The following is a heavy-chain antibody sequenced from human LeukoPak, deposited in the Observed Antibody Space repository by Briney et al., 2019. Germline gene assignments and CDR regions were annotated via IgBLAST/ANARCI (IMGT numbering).Heavy chain of an antibody. CDR2: ISYDGSNK. J-gene: IGHJ4*02. V-gene: IGHV3-30*18. CDR1: GFTFSSYG. CDR3: AKDLIDIVVVPAAMAGIAVASAFDY. D-gene: IGHD2-2*01. Sequence: GGSLRLSCAAFGFTFSSYGMHWVRQAPGKGLEWVAVISYDGSNKYYADSVKGRFTISRDNSKNTLYLQMNSLRAEDTAVYYCAKDLIDIVVVPAAMAGIAVASAFDYWGQGTLVTVSS.